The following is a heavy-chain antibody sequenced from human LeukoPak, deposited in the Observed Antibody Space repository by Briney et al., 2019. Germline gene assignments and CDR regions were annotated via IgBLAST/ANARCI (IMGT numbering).Heavy chain of an antibody. CDR2: IYQSGST. D-gene: IGHD2-2*01. Sequence: SETLSLTCTVSGYSISSGYYWGWIRQTPGKGLEWIGRIYQSGSTNYNPSLKSRVTISVDTSKNQFSLKLSSVTAADTAVYYCARGYCSSTSCFYWYFDLWGRGTLVTVSS. CDR1: GYSISSGYY. V-gene: IGHV4-38-2*02. J-gene: IGHJ2*01. CDR3: ARGYCSSTSCFYWYFDL.